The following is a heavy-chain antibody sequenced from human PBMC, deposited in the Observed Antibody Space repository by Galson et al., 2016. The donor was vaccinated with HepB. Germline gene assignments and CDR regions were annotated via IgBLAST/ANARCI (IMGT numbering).Heavy chain of an antibody. J-gene: IGHJ5*02. CDR1: GFTFDAYA. CDR2: ISWNSGTI. V-gene: IGHV3-9*01. CDR3: AKAGTYSSSKGWFDP. Sequence: SRRLSCAASGFTFDAYAMHWVRQAPGKGLEWVSGISWNSGTIGYADSVKGRFTISRDNAKNSLYLRMNSLRPEDTALYYCAKAGTYSSSKGWFDPWGQGTLVTVSS. D-gene: IGHD6-13*01.